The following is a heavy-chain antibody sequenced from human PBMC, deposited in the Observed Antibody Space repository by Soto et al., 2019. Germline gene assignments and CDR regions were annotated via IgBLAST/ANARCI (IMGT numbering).Heavy chain of an antibody. V-gene: IGHV3-30-3*01. CDR1: VFTFSSYA. J-gene: IGHJ4*02. Sequence: LRLSFAASVFTFSSYAMHWVRQAPGKGLEWVAVISYDGSNKYYADSVKGRFTISRDNSKNTLYLQMNSLRAEDTAVYYCARDGLLLWFGESPYYFDYWGQGTLVTVSS. CDR2: ISYDGSNK. CDR3: ARDGLLLWFGESPYYFDY. D-gene: IGHD3-10*01.